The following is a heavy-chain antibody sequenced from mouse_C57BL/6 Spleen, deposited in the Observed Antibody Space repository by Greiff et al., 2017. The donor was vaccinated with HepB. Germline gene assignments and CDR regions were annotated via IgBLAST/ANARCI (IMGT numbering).Heavy chain of an antibody. CDR2: IDPNSGGT. V-gene: IGHV1-72*01. CDR3: ARDNGSSYPFDY. J-gene: IGHJ2*01. CDR1: GYTFTSYW. D-gene: IGHD1-1*01. Sequence: QVHVKQPGAELVKPGASVKLSCKASGYTFTSYWMHWVKQRPGRGLEWIGRIDPNSGGTKYNEKFKSKATLTVDKPSSTAYMQLSSLTSEDSAVYYCARDNGSSYPFDYWGQGTTLTVSS.